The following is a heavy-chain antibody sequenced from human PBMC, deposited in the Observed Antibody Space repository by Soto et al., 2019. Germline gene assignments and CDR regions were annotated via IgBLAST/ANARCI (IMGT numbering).Heavy chain of an antibody. D-gene: IGHD3-22*01. CDR1: GFTVSSNY. CDR2: IYSGGTT. Sequence: EVQLVESGGGLVQPGGSLRLSCAASGFTVSSNYMRWVRQAPGKGLEWVSVIYSGGTTYYAESVKGRFTISRDNSKNTLYRQMNSVRAEDTAVYYCARNGDSSDYRGWFDPWGQGTLVTVSS. V-gene: IGHV3-66*01. J-gene: IGHJ5*02. CDR3: ARNGDSSDYRGWFDP.